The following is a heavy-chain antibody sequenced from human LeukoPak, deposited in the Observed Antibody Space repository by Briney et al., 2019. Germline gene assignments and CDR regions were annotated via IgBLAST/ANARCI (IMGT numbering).Heavy chain of an antibody. J-gene: IGHJ4*02. CDR2: ISGSGGST. CDR1: GFTFSSYA. V-gene: IGHV3-23*01. CDR3: ASRKGGIAAAGVDY. D-gene: IGHD6-13*01. Sequence: GGSLRLSCAASGFTFSSYAMSWVRQAPGKGLEWVSAISGSGGSTYYADSVKGRFTISRDNSKNTLYLQMNSLRAEDTAVYYCASRKGGIAAAGVDYWGQGTLVTVSS.